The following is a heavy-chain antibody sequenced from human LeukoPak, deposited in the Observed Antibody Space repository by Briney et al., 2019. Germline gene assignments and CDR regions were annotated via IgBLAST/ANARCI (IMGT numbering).Heavy chain of an antibody. D-gene: IGHD2-2*01. CDR2: IYYSGSA. J-gene: IGHJ3*02. Sequence: SETLSLTCTVSGGSISDNYWSWARQPPGKGLEWIGYIYYSGSANYNPSLASRVTMSVDTSKNQFSPKLNSVTAADTAVYYCARDGGCGSSTGCYPDAFHIWGQGTMVTVSS. CDR3: ARDGGCGSSTGCYPDAFHI. V-gene: IGHV4-59*01. CDR1: GGSISDNY.